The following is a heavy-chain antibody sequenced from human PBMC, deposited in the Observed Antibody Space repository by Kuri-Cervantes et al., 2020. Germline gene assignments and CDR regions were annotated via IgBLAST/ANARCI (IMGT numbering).Heavy chain of an antibody. CDR1: GGTFSSYT. V-gene: IGHV1-2*02. Sequence: ASVKVSCKASGGTFSSYTISWVRLAPGQGLEWMGWINPNSGGTNFAQKFQGSVTMTRDTSISTVYMELSSLRSDDTAVYYCAREATALDVWGQGTTVTVSS. J-gene: IGHJ6*02. D-gene: IGHD5-12*01. CDR3: AREATALDV. CDR2: INPNSGGT.